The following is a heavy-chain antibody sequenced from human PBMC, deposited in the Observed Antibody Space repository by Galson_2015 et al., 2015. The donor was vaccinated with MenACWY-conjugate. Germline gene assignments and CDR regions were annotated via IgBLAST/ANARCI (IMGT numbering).Heavy chain of an antibody. CDR3: ARDRRRERDYYYYGMDV. CDR1: GGTFSNYG. V-gene: IGHV1-69*13. CDR2: IIPMFGTA. J-gene: IGHJ6*02. Sequence: SVKVSCKASGGTFSNYGISWVRQAPGQGLEWMGGIIPMFGTANPAQKFQGRVTITADESTSTAYMELSSLTFEDTAVYYCARDRRRERDYYYYGMDVSGHGTTVPVSS.